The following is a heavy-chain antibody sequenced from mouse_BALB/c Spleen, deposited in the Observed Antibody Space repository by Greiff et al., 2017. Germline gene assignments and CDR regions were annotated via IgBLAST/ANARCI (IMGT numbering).Heavy chain of an antibody. J-gene: IGHJ3*01. D-gene: IGHD1-1*01. CDR2: SRNKANDYTT. Sequence: EVKLMESGGGLVQPGGSLRLSCATSGFTFSDFYMEWVRQPPGKRLEWIAASRNKANDYTTEYSASVKGRFIVSRDTSQSILYLQMNALRAEDTAIYYCARGYYGSRIPDFAYWGQGTLVTVSA. V-gene: IGHV7-1*02. CDR3: ARGYYGSRIPDFAY. CDR1: GFTFSDFY.